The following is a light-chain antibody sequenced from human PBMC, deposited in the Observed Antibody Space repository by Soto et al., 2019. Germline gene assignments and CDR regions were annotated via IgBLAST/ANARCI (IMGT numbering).Light chain of an antibody. CDR2: NVS. J-gene: IGLJ1*01. V-gene: IGLV2-14*03. Sequence: QSALTQPASVSGSPGQSIAISCTGTSSDVGGYNSVSWYQQHPGKAPKLMIYNVSNRPSGVSDRFSGSKSGNTASLTISGLQAEDEADYYCSSYTSSKTDVFGTGTKVTVL. CDR3: SSYTSSKTDV. CDR1: SSDVGGYNS.